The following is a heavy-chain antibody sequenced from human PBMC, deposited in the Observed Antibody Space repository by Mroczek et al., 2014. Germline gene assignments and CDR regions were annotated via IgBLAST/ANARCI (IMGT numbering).Heavy chain of an antibody. CDR3: ARESKLAFDY. J-gene: IGHJ4*02. V-gene: IGHV3-21*01. D-gene: IGHD1-7*01. Sequence: VQLVESGGGLVKPGGSLRLSCAASGFTFSSYSMNWVRQAPGKGLEWVSSISSSSSYIYYADSVKGRFTISRDNAKNSLYLQMNSLRAEDTAVYYCARESKLAFDYVGPGNPGHRLL. CDR2: ISSSSSYI. CDR1: GFTFSSYS.